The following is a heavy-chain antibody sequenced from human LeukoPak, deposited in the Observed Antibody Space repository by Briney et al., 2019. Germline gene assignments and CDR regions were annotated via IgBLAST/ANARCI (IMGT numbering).Heavy chain of an antibody. CDR1: GGSISSSSYY. D-gene: IGHD1-26*01. V-gene: IGHV4-39*01. CDR2: IYYSGST. J-gene: IGHJ4*02. CDR3: ARHGTMVNSGSYEGYFDY. Sequence: SETLSLTCTVSGGSISSSSYYWGWIRQPPGKGLEWIGSIYYSGSTYYNPSLKSRVTISVDTSKNQFSLKLSSVTAADTAVYYCARHGTMVNSGSYEGYFDYWGQGTLVTVSS.